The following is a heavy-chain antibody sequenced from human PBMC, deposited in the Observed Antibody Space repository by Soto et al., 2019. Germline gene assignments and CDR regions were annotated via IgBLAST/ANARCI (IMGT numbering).Heavy chain of an antibody. CDR1: GGTSSSYA. D-gene: IGHD5-12*01. Sequence: QVQLVQSGAEVKKPGSSVKVSCKASGGTSSSYAISWVRQAPGQGLEWMGGIIPFFGTANYAHKFQGRVTITADESTSTAYMELSSLRSEDTAVYYCARGGMRWLRSRHFDYWGQGTLVTVSS. V-gene: IGHV1-69*12. J-gene: IGHJ4*02. CDR3: ARGGMRWLRSRHFDY. CDR2: IIPFFGTA.